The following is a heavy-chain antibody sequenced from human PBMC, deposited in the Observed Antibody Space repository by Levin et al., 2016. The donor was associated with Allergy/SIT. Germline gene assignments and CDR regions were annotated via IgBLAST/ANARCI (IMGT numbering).Heavy chain of an antibody. V-gene: IGHV3-23*01. CDR3: AKDLNSREIVLMVYQMYGY. CDR1: GFTFSDYA. J-gene: IGHJ4*02. Sequence: ETLSLTCAASGFTFSDYAMSWVRQAPGKGLEWVSTICGSGGSTYYADSVKGRFTISRDNSKNTLYLQMNSLRAEDTAVYYCAKDLNSREIVLMVYQMYGYWGQGTLVTVSS. CDR2: ICGSGGST. D-gene: IGHD2-8*01.